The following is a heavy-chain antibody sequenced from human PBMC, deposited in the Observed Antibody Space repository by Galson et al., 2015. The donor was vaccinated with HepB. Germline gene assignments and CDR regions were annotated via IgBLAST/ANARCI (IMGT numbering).Heavy chain of an antibody. CDR1: GFTFSSYG. V-gene: IGHV3-30*18. J-gene: IGHJ6*02. CDR3: AKGLLARYCSSTSCYRPYYYYGMDV. D-gene: IGHD2-2*02. CDR2: ISYDGSNK. Sequence: SLRLSCAASGFTFSSYGMHWVRQAPGKGLEWVAVISYDGSNKYYADSVKGRFTISRDNSKNTLYLQMNSLRAEDTAVYYCAKGLLARYCSSTSCYRPYYYYGMDVWGQGTTVTVSS.